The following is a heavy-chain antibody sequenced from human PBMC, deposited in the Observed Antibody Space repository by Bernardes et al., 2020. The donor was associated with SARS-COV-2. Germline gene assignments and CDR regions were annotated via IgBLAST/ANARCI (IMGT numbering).Heavy chain of an antibody. CDR3: AIAAAGTNYYYGMDV. CDR2: INHSGST. D-gene: IGHD6-13*01. V-gene: IGHV4-34*01. J-gene: IGHJ6*02. Sequence: ATLSLTCAVYGGSFSGYYWSWIRQPPGKGLEWIGEINHSGSTNYNPSLKSRVTISVDTSKNQFSLKLSSVTAADTAVYYCAIAAAGTNYYYGMDVWGQGTTVTVSS. CDR1: GGSFSGYY.